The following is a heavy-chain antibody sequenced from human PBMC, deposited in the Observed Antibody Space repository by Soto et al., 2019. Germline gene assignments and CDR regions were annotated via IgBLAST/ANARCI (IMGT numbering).Heavy chain of an antibody. Sequence: EVQLVESGGGLVQPGGSLRLSCAVSGFTFSSSEMYWVRQAPGKGLEWISYIHPSGQPIFYAASVKGRFTISRDNANTSLFLQMNRLRAEDTAVYYCASRASRWGKGTMVTVSS. D-gene: IGHD1-26*01. CDR3: ASRASR. CDR1: GFTFSSSE. V-gene: IGHV3-48*03. CDR2: IHPSGQPI. J-gene: IGHJ3*01.